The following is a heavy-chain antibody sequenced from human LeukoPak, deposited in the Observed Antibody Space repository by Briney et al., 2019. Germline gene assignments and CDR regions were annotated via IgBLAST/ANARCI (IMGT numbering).Heavy chain of an antibody. J-gene: IGHJ4*02. CDR2: IYYSGST. Sequence: SETLSLTCTVSGGSISSSSYYWGWIRQPPGKGLEWIGSIYYSGSTYYNPSLKSRVTTSVDTSKNQFSLKLSSVTAADTAVYYCARTPLWFPFDYWGQGTLVTVSS. CDR3: ARTPLWFPFDY. D-gene: IGHD3-10*01. V-gene: IGHV4-39*01. CDR1: GGSISSSSYY.